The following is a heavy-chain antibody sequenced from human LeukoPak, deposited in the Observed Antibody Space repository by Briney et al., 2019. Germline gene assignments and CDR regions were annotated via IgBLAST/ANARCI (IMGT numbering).Heavy chain of an antibody. J-gene: IGHJ6*02. CDR3: AKQRGGGMDV. D-gene: IGHD3-16*01. Sequence: QPGGSLRLSCAASGYIFRSFGMHWVRQAPGKGLEWVAVISYDAQHKFYADSVKGRFTISRDNSKNTVYLQMNSLRAEDTAVYYCAKQRGGGMDVWGQGTTVIVSS. V-gene: IGHV3-30*18. CDR2: ISYDAQHK. CDR1: GYIFRSFG.